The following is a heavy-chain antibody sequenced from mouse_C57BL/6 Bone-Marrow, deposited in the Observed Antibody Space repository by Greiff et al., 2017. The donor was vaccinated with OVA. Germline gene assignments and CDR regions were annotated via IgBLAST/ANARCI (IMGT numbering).Heavy chain of an antibody. CDR3: AITTVVADY. D-gene: IGHD1-1*01. V-gene: IGHV1-50*01. J-gene: IGHJ2*01. CDR2: IDPSDSYT. Sequence: QVQLQQSGAELVKPGASVKLSCKASGYTFTSYWMQWVKQRPGQGLEWIGEIDPSDSYTNYNQKFTGKATLTVDTSSSTAYMQLSSLTSEDSAVYYCAITTVVADYWGQGTTLTVSS. CDR1: GYTFTSYW.